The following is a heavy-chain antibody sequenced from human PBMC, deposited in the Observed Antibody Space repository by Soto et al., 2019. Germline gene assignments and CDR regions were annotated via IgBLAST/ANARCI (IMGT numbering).Heavy chain of an antibody. CDR2: IYPYDSDT. CDR3: AREGSKYGPSFHF. J-gene: IGHJ4*02. Sequence: EVQLVQSGAEVKKPGESLKISCKGSGYSFTTYWIGWVRQMPGKGLEWMGIIYPYDSDTRYSPSVQGQVTFSADESITTACLQWTSLKAAVTAMYYCAREGSKYGPSFHFWGQGTLVTVSP. CDR1: GYSFTTYW. D-gene: IGHD3-10*01. V-gene: IGHV5-51*03.